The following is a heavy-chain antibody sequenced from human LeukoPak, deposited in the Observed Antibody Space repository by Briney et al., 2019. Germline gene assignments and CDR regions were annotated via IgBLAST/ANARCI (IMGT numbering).Heavy chain of an antibody. J-gene: IGHJ1*01. V-gene: IGHV3-7*01. CDR1: GFNFGTFW. Sequence: GGSLRLSCAASGFNFGTFWMSWVRQAPGRGLEWVAKINQDGSVRDHVDSVKGRFTISRDNANNFLHLQMNSLRADDAAVYYCARDQNFYDTTGEGYFQHWGQGTLVTVSS. CDR3: ARDQNFYDTTGEGYFQH. CDR2: INQDGSVR. D-gene: IGHD3-22*01.